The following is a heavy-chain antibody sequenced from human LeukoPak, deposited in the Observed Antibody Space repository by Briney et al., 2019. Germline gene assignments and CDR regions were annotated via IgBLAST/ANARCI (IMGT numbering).Heavy chain of an antibody. Sequence: ASVKVSCKASGYTFTSYAMNWVRQAPGQGLEWMGWINTNTGNPTYALGFTGRFVFSLDTSVSTAYLQISSLKAEDTAVYYCARGGPYGDYDAFDIWGQGTMVTVSS. V-gene: IGHV7-4-1*02. CDR1: GYTFTSYA. J-gene: IGHJ3*02. D-gene: IGHD4-17*01. CDR3: ARGGPYGDYDAFDI. CDR2: INTNTGNP.